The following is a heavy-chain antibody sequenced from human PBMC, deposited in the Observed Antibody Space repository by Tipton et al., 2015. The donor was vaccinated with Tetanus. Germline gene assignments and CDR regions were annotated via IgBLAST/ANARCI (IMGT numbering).Heavy chain of an antibody. CDR3: AGDPQLCTGSTCHSFDF. Sequence: TLSLTCTVSRGSISSSNYYWGWIRQPPGKGLEWIGSIYYSGSTYYNPSLKSRVTISVDTSKNQFSLTLSSVTAADTAVYYCAGDPQLCTGSTCHSFDFWGQGTLVTVSS. V-gene: IGHV4-39*01. J-gene: IGHJ4*02. CDR1: RGSISSSNYY. D-gene: IGHD2-8*02. CDR2: IYYSGST.